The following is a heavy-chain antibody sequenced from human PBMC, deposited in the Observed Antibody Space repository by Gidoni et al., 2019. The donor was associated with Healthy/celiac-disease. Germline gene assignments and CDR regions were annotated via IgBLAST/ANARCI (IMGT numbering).Heavy chain of an antibody. CDR3: ARLTLSSSWCDY. Sequence: QVQLQESGPGLVKPSETLSLTCTVSGYSISSGYYWGWIRQPPGKGLEWIGSIYHSGSTYYNPSLKSRVTISVDTSKNQFSLKLSSVTAADTAVYYCARLTLSSSWCDYWGQGTLVTVSS. D-gene: IGHD6-13*01. CDR2: IYHSGST. V-gene: IGHV4-38-2*02. CDR1: GYSISSGYY. J-gene: IGHJ4*02.